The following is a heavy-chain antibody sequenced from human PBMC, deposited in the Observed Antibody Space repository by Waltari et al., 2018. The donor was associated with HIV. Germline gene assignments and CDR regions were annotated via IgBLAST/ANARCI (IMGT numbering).Heavy chain of an antibody. CDR2: IAFDGSSA. D-gene: IGHD3-22*01. CDR3: ARDSLYSDSSGYYFRPFDM. J-gene: IGHJ3*02. Sequence: QDQLVESGGGVVQPGRSLILSRAASGFPFSRYALHWVRQAPGKGLEWVAVIAFDGSSAYYADSVKGRFTISKDNPKNTLYLQMKSLITEDTAVYFCARDSLYSDSSGYYFRPFDMWGQGTMVTVSS. V-gene: IGHV3-30-3*01. CDR1: GFPFSRYA.